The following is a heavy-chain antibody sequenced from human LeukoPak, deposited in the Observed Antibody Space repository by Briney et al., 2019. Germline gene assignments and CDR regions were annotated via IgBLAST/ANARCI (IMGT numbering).Heavy chain of an antibody. CDR2: ISHTSGTT. CDR1: GYTFSGFA. V-gene: IGHV3-23*01. Sequence: GGSLRLSCEVSGYTFSGFAVSWVRQAPGKGLEWVSTISHTSGTTYYADSVKGRFTISRDNSKNTLYLQMRSLRAEDTALYRCARVKGYFDSGSYYGFFDYWGQGTLVTVSS. CDR3: ARVKGYFDSGSYYGFFDY. D-gene: IGHD3-10*01. J-gene: IGHJ4*02.